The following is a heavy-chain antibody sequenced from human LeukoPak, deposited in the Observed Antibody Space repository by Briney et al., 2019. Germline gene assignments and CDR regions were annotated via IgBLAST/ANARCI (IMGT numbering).Heavy chain of an antibody. J-gene: IGHJ6*02. V-gene: IGHV3-30-3*01. CDR3: ARVEYYYGMDV. CDR2: ISYDGSNK. CDR1: GFTFSSYA. Sequence: GGSLRLSCAASGFTFSSYAMHWVRQAPGKGLEWVAVISYDGSNKYYADSVKGRFTISRDNAKNSLYLQMNSLRAEDTAVYYCARVEYYYGMDVWGQGTTVTVSS.